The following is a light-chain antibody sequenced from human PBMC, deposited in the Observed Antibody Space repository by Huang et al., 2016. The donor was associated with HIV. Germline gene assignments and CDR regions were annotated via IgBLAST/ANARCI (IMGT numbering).Light chain of an antibody. J-gene: IGKJ2*01. V-gene: IGKV3-15*01. CDR2: GAS. Sequence: EMVMTQSPDTLSVSPGESVTLSCRASQGISNNLAWYQHKPGQAPRLLIHGASTRAAGIPARFSGRWSEIAFSLTINSLQSEDSAVYYCLQYINWPRTFGQGTKLEIK. CDR3: LQYINWPRT. CDR1: QGISNN.